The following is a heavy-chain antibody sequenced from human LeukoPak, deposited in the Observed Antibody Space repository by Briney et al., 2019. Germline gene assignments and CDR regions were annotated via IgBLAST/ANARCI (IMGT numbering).Heavy chain of an antibody. Sequence: GGSLRLSCAASGFTFNNYWMHWVRQAPGKGLVWVSRIDSVGSTTSYADSVKGRFTVSRDNAKNTVFLQMNSLRAEDTAVYYCVRDRIGFDPRGQGTLVTVSS. J-gene: IGHJ5*02. V-gene: IGHV3-74*01. D-gene: IGHD3-16*02. CDR3: VRDRIGFDP. CDR1: GFTFNNYW. CDR2: IDSVGSTT.